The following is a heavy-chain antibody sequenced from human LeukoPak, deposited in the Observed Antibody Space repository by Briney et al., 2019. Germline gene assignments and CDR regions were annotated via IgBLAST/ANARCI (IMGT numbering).Heavy chain of an antibody. CDR2: ISYDGSKT. Sequence: GGSLRLSCVASAFTFSIYGMHWVRQAPGKGLEWVAVISYDGSKTYYADHVTCRFTTSRDNSKHTLYLQMNSLRAEDTAVYYCASPGGYDFWSGPFDYWGQGTLVTVSS. D-gene: IGHD3-3*01. J-gene: IGHJ4*02. CDR3: ASPGGYDFWSGPFDY. V-gene: IGHV3-30*03. CDR1: AFTFSIYG.